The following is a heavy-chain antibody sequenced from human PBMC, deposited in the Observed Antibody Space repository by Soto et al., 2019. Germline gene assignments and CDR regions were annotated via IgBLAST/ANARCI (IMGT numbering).Heavy chain of an antibody. Sequence: TGGSLRLSCAASGFTFDDYAMHWVRQAPGKGLEWVSGISWNSGSIGYADSVKGRFTISRDNAKNSLYLQMNSLRAEDTALYYCAKDSRHGTYFDYWGQGTLVTVSS. D-gene: IGHD1-1*01. CDR1: GFTFDDYA. V-gene: IGHV3-9*01. J-gene: IGHJ4*02. CDR3: AKDSRHGTYFDY. CDR2: ISWNSGSI.